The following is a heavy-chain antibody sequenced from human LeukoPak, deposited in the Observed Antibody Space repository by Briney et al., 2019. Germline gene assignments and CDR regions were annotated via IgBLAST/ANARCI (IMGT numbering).Heavy chain of an antibody. D-gene: IGHD3-3*01. V-gene: IGHV4-61*02. J-gene: IGHJ4*02. Sequence: SETLSLTCTVSGGSISSGSYYWSWIRQPAGKGLEWIGRIYTSGSTNYNPPLKSRVTISVDTSKNQFSLKLSSVTAADTAVYYCARVVDYDFWSGYLVFDYWGQGTLVTVSS. CDR3: ARVVDYDFWSGYLVFDY. CDR2: IYTSGST. CDR1: GGSISSGSYY.